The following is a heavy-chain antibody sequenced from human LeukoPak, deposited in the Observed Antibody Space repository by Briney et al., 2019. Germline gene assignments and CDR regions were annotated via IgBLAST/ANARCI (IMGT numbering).Heavy chain of an antibody. Sequence: GGSLRLSCAASEFSFSTYAVSWVRQAPGKGLEWVSAISADGGITYYADSVRGRFTISRDNSKNTLYLQMNSLRAEDTAVYYCAKSSGPGGYYYYGMDVWGQGTTVTVSS. CDR2: ISADGGIT. J-gene: IGHJ6*02. CDR1: EFSFSTYA. V-gene: IGHV3-23*01. CDR3: AKSSGPGGYYYYGMDV. D-gene: IGHD3-22*01.